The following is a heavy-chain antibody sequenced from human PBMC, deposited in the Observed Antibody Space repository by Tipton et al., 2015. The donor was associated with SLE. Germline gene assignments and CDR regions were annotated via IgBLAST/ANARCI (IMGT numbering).Heavy chain of an antibody. V-gene: IGHV4-39*07. D-gene: IGHD1-1*01. J-gene: IGHJ6*03. Sequence: TLSLTCSVSGGSISRNAYYWGWIRQPPGKGLEWIGSVLYTGRTYYSPSVKSPVTISIDTPNNQFSLRVSSVTAADTAVYYCARVGRLTIGTTSYSYYMDVWGRGTTVTVSS. CDR1: GGSISRNAYY. CDR3: ARVGRLTIGTTSYSYYMDV. CDR2: VLYTGRT.